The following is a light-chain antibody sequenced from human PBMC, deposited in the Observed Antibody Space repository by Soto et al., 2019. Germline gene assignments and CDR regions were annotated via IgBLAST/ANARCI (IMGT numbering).Light chain of an antibody. J-gene: IGLJ2*01. Sequence: QSALTQPASVSGSPGQSITISCTGTSSDVGRYVSWFQQHPGKAPKLMIFEVSTRPSGVSNRFSGSKSGNTASLTISGLQIEDEADYYCCSYTSSTSAVFGGGTKLTVL. CDR3: CSYTSSTSAV. V-gene: IGLV2-14*01. CDR2: EVS. CDR1: SSDVGRY.